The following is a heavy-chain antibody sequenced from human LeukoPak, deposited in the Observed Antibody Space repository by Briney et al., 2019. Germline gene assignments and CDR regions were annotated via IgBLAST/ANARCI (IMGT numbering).Heavy chain of an antibody. CDR3: VREKIVKAAYFDS. CDR2: IGAGGNNI. J-gene: IGHJ4*02. CDR1: GFTFSTYA. Sequence: GVSLRLSCAASGFTFSTYAMSWVRQAPGKGLEWVSAIGAGGNNIFYRDSVRGRFTISRDNSKNTLYLQMNRLRDDDTAVYFCVREKIVKAAYFDSWGQGTLLTVSS. D-gene: IGHD1-26*01. V-gene: IGHV3-23*01.